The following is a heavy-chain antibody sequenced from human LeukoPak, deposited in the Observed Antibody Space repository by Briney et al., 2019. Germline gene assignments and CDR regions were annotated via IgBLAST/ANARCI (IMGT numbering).Heavy chain of an antibody. Sequence: ASVKVSCKASGYTFTSYYMHWVRQAPGQGLEWMGIINPSGGSTSYAQKFQGRVTMTRDTSTSTVYMELSSLRPEDTAVYYCARELRGDGYKNLGYYYYGMDVWGQGTTVTVSS. CDR1: GYTFTSYY. J-gene: IGHJ6*02. V-gene: IGHV1-46*01. CDR2: INPSGGST. CDR3: ARELRGDGYKNLGYYYYGMDV. D-gene: IGHD5-24*01.